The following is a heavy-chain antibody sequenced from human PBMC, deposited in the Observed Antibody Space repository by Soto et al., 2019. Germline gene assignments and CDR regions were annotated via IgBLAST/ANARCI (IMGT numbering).Heavy chain of an antibody. J-gene: IGHJ6*02. CDR2: IIPFSGTV. CDR1: GGSFMSQA. CDR3: ARGSYDSYAGFFGMDV. V-gene: IGHV1-69*13. Sequence: SVKVSCKTSGGSFMSQAISWVRQAPGQGPEWMGGIIPFSGTVTYTPRFQGRLTLTADEPTKTAYMELSSLRSEDTAVYYCARGSYDSYAGFFGMDVWGQGTKVTVSS. D-gene: IGHD3-10*01.